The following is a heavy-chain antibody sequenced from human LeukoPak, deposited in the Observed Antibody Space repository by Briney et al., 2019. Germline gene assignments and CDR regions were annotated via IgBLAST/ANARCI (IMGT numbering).Heavy chain of an antibody. CDR3: ARDPPQDIVATVVDY. Sequence: GGSLRLSCAASGFTFSSYGMHWVRQAPGKGLEWVAVISYDGSNKYYADSVKGRFTISRDNSKNTLYLQMNSLRAEDTAVYYCARDPPQDIVATVVDYWGQGTLVTVSS. J-gene: IGHJ4*02. CDR1: GFTFSSYG. CDR2: ISYDGSNK. D-gene: IGHD5-12*01. V-gene: IGHV3-30*03.